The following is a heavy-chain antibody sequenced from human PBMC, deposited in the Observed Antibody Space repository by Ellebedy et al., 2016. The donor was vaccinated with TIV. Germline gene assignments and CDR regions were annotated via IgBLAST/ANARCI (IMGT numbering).Heavy chain of an antibody. CDR3: AKDGGWGVWGSYRYYDY. CDR2: ISYDGSNK. J-gene: IGHJ4*02. V-gene: IGHV3-30*18. D-gene: IGHD3-16*02. CDR1: GFTFNSYG. Sequence: GGSLRLSCAASGFTFNSYGMHWVRQAPGKGLGWVAVISYDGSNKYYADSVKGRFTISRDISKNTLYLQMNSLRAEDTAVYYCAKDGGWGVWGSYRYYDYWGQGTLVTVSS.